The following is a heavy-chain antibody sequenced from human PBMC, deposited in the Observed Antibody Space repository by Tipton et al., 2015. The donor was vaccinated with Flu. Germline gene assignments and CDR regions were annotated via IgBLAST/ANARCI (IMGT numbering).Heavy chain of an antibody. J-gene: IGHJ4*02. CDR2: IWYDGSNK. D-gene: IGHD3-3*01. CDR3: ARSGRDDFWSGPFHYFDY. Sequence: RSLRLSCAASGFTFSSYGMHWVRQAPGKGLEWVAVIWYDGSNKYYADSVKGRFTISRDNSKNTLYLQMNSLRAEDTAVYYCARSGRDDFWSGPFHYFDYWGQGTLVTVPS. CDR1: GFTFSSYG. V-gene: IGHV3-33*08.